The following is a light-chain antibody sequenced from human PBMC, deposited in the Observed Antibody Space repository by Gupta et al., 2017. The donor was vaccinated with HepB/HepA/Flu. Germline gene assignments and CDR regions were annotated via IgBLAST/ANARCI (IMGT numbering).Light chain of an antibody. CDR2: GAS. CDR3: QQSYTTPWT. Sequence: DIQMTQSPSSLSESVGDRVTITCRASQSISSYLNWYQQKPGKAPKVLIYGASSLQSGVPSRFSGSGSGTDFTLTISSLQPEDFATYYCQQSYTTPWTFGQGTTVEIQ. V-gene: IGKV1-39*01. CDR1: QSISSY. J-gene: IGKJ1*01.